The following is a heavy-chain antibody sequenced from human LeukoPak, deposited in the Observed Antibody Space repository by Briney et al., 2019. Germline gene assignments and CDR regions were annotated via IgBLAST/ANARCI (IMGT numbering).Heavy chain of an antibody. Sequence: GGSLRLSCAASGFTVSSNYMSWVRQAPGKGLEWVSVVYSGGSTYYADSVKGRFTISRDNSKNTLYLQMNSLRAEDTAVYYCARDRDYDSSGYYLRGAFDIWGQGTMVTVSS. CDR1: GFTVSSNY. D-gene: IGHD3-22*01. J-gene: IGHJ3*02. CDR3: ARDRDYDSSGYYLRGAFDI. V-gene: IGHV3-66*02. CDR2: VYSGGST.